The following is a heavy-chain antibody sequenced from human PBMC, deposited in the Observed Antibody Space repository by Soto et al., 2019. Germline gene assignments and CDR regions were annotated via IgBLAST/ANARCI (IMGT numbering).Heavy chain of an antibody. V-gene: IGHV3-30*18. J-gene: IGHJ6*02. CDR3: AKDLVAAAGTMNYYYGMDV. Sequence: PGGSLRLSCAASGFTFSSYGMHWVRQAPGKGLEWVAVISYDGSNKYYADSVKGRFTISRDNSKNTLYLQMNSLRAEDTAVYYCAKDLVAAAGTMNYYYGMDVWGQGTTVTVSS. CDR1: GFTFSSYG. CDR2: ISYDGSNK. D-gene: IGHD6-13*01.